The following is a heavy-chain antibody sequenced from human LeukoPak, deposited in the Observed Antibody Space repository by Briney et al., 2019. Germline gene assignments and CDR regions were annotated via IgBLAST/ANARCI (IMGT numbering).Heavy chain of an antibody. CDR1: GFTFSTYW. J-gene: IGHJ2*01. D-gene: IGHD3-16*01. V-gene: IGHV3-74*01. CDR2: IKFDGSLA. Sequence: PGGSLRLSCGASGFTFSTYWIHWVRQARWKGLVWVSQIKFDGSLASYADSVKGRFTISRDNAKNTLYLQMNSLGTEDTAVYYCVTGHYDSRMYFDLWGRGTLVTVSS. CDR3: VTGHYDSRMYFDL.